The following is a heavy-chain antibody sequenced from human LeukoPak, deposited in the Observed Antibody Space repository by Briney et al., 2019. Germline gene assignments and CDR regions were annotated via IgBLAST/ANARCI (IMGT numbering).Heavy chain of an antibody. CDR1: GYTFTGYY. D-gene: IGHD3-10*01. Sequence: GGPVKVSCKASGYTFTGYYMHWVRQAPGQGLEWMGWINPNSGGTNYAQKFQGRVTMTRDTSISTAYMELSRLRSDDTAVYYCASDYGSGRHYYYMDVWGKGTTVTISS. J-gene: IGHJ6*03. V-gene: IGHV1-2*02. CDR2: INPNSGGT. CDR3: ASDYGSGRHYYYMDV.